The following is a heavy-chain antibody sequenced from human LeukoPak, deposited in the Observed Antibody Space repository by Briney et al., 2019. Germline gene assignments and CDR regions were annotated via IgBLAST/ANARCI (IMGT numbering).Heavy chain of an antibody. V-gene: IGHV1-2*02. CDR1: GYTFTGYY. J-gene: IGHJ6*03. CDR3: ARDGDSSGYLGYYYYYMDV. Sequence: ASVKVSCKASGYTFTGYYMHWVRQAPGQGLEWMGWINPNSGGTNYAQKFQGRVTITADKSTSTAYMELSSLRSEDTAVYYCARDGDSSGYLGYYYYYMDVWGKGTTVTVSS. CDR2: INPNSGGT. D-gene: IGHD3-22*01.